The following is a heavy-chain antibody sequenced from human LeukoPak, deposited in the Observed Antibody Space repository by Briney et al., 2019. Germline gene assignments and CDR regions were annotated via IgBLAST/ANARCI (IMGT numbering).Heavy chain of an antibody. V-gene: IGHV3-30*02. Sequence: GGSLRLSCAASGFTFSSYGMHWVRQAPGKGLEWVAFIRDDGATKHYRDSVKGRFTISRENSKNTLYLQMNSLRAEDTAVYYCTKDHYSNYLYYFDYWGQGTLVTVSS. J-gene: IGHJ4*02. CDR3: TKDHYSNYLYYFDY. CDR2: IRDDGATK. D-gene: IGHD4-11*01. CDR1: GFTFSSYG.